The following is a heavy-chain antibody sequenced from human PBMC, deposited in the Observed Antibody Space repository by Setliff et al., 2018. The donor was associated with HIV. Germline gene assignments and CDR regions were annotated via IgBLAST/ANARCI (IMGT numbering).Heavy chain of an antibody. J-gene: IGHJ1*01. CDR1: GFTFSNSM. Sequence: GGSLRLSCAASGFTFSNSMMTWVRQAPGKGLEWVGRIKSKTDGGATDYAAPVKGRFSISRDDSENTLYLQMNSLKTEDTAVYYCTTCGGDCYSLLQHWGQGTLVTVSS. V-gene: IGHV3-15*01. CDR3: TTCGGDCYSLLQH. CDR2: IKSKTDGGAT. D-gene: IGHD2-21*02.